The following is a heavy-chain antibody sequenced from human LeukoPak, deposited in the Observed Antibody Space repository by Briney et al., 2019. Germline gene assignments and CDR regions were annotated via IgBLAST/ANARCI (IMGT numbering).Heavy chain of an antibody. CDR2: VNPGNGNT. V-gene: IGHV1-3*01. CDR3: ARESPCSGDGCHARLDY. J-gene: IGHJ4*02. CDR1: GYTFTNYP. D-gene: IGHD2-15*01. Sequence: ASVKVSCKASGYTFTNYPMHWVRQAPGQGLEWMGWVNPGNGNTKYSQKFQGRVTITRDTSASTAYMELSGLRTEDTAVYYCARESPCSGDGCHARLDYWGQGTLVTVSS.